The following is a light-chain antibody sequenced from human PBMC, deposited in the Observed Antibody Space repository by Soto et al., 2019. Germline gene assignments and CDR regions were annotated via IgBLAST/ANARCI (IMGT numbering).Light chain of an antibody. J-gene: IGLJ2*01. CDR1: SGYSSYA. CDR3: QTWGTGIRV. V-gene: IGLV4-69*01. Sequence: QPVLTQSPSASASLGASVKLTCTLSSGYSSYAIAWHQQQPEKGPRYLMKLNSDGSHSKGDGIPDRFSGSSSGAERYLTISGLQSEDEADYYCQTWGTGIRVFGGGTKLTVL. CDR2: LNSDGSH.